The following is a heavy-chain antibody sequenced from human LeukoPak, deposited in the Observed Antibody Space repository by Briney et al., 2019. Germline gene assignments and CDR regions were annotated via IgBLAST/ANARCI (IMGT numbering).Heavy chain of an antibody. CDR2: ISGSGGST. CDR1: GFTFSSYA. V-gene: IGHV3-23*01. J-gene: IGHJ4*02. Sequence: PGGSLRLSCAASGFTFSSYAMSWVRQAPGKGLEWVSAISGSGGSTYYADSGKGRFTISRDNSKNTLYLQMNSLRAEDTAIYYCAKDSSQGGDYFDSWGQGTLVTVSS. CDR3: AKDSSQGGDYFDS. D-gene: IGHD3-16*01.